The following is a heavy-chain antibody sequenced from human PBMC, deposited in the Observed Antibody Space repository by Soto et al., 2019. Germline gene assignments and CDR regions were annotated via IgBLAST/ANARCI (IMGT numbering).Heavy chain of an antibody. CDR3: VRDASSGWHFDS. Sequence: GSLRLSCEASGFPFSNSWMSWIRHVAGKGLEWVANVRQDGSQTYLLASVKGRFTNSRNNAKNSLYLQMNSLRAQDTAVYYCVRDASSGWHFDSWGQGTLVTVSS. J-gene: IGHJ4*02. CDR1: GFPFSNSW. V-gene: IGHV3-7*01. D-gene: IGHD6-19*01. CDR2: VRQDGSQT.